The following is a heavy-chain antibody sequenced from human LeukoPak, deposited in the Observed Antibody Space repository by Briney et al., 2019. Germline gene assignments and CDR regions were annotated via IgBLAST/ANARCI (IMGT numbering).Heavy chain of an antibody. CDR3: ARQLRWDQYYFDY. CDR2: INPNSGGT. V-gene: IGHV1-2*02. J-gene: IGHJ4*02. Sequence: LVASVKVSCKASGYTFTGYYMHWVRQAPGQGLEWMGWINPNSGGTNYAQKFQGRVTMTRDTSISTAYMGLSRLRSDDTAVYYCARQLRWDQYYFDYWGQGTLVTVSS. CDR1: GYTFTGYY. D-gene: IGHD4-23*01.